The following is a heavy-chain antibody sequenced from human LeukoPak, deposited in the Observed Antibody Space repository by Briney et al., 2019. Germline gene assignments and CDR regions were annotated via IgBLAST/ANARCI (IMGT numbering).Heavy chain of an antibody. D-gene: IGHD2-15*01. CDR1: GFTFSSYW. CDR2: IKQDGSEK. V-gene: IGHV3-7*01. CDR3: ARGDWLLLPYAFDH. J-gene: IGHJ4*02. Sequence: GGSLRLSCAASGFTFSSYWMSWVRQAPGKGLEWVANIKQDGSEKYYVDSVRGRFTISRDNAKNSLYLQMNSLRAEDTAVYYCARGDWLLLPYAFDHWGQGTLVTVSS.